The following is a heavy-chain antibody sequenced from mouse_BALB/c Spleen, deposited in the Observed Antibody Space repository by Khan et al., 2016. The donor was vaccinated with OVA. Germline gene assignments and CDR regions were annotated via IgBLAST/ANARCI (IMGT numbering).Heavy chain of an antibody. CDR2: INTDSGVP. D-gene: IGHD2-14*01. CDR3: SIGGAALYRSDGGALDS. V-gene: IGHV9-4*02. Sequence: QIQLVQSGPELKKPGETVRISCKASGYTFTTAGMQWVQKMPGKGLKWIGWINTDSGVPKYAEDFKGRFVFSLETSDSTAYLQITNLKNEDTATFCCSIGGAALYRSDGGALDSWGKGTSVTFSS. CDR1: GYTFTTAG. J-gene: IGHJ4*01.